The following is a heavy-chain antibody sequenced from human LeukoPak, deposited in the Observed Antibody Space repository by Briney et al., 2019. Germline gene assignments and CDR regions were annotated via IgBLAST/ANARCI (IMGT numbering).Heavy chain of an antibody. V-gene: IGHV4-39*01. CDR3: ASGRATDYYDSSGYYFFDY. D-gene: IGHD3-22*01. J-gene: IGHJ4*02. Sequence: SETLSLTCTVSGGSISSSSYYWGWIRQPPGKGLEWIGSIYYSGSTYYNPSLKSRVTISVDTSKNQFSLKLSSVTAADTAVYYCASGRATDYYDSSGYYFFDYWGQGTLVTVSS. CDR2: IYYSGST. CDR1: GGSISSSSYY.